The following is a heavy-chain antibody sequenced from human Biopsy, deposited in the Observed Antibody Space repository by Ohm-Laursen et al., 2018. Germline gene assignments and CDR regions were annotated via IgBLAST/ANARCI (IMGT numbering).Heavy chain of an antibody. V-gene: IGHV4-59*01. CDR1: GGSISSDY. D-gene: IGHD2/OR15-2a*01. Sequence: GTLSLTCTVSGGSISSDYWSWIRQTPGKGLEWIGYIYYSGSTNYNPSLKSRVTISVDTSKNQFSLRLNSVTAADTAVYYCARATNSTGWPYYYFYGMDVWVQGTTVTVSS. CDR3: ARATNSTGWPYYYFYGMDV. CDR2: IYYSGST. J-gene: IGHJ6*02.